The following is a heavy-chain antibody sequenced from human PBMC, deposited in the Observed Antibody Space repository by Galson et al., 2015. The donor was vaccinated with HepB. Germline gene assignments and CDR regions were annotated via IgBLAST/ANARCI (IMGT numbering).Heavy chain of an antibody. J-gene: IGHJ3*02. D-gene: IGHD3-3*01. V-gene: IGHV3-30*18. CDR3: AKDWGGLFQLCDAFDI. CDR1: GFTFSSYG. CDR2: ISCDGSNK. Sequence: SLRLSCAASGFTFSSYGMHWVRQAPGKGLEWVAGISCDGSNKYYADSVKGRFTISRDNSKNTLYLQMNRLRAEDTAVYYCAKDWGGLFQLCDAFDIWGQGTMVTVSS.